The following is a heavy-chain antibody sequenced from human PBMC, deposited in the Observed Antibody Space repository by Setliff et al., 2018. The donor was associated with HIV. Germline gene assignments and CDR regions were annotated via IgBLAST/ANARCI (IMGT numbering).Heavy chain of an antibody. D-gene: IGHD3-22*01. CDR2: IYPGDSDT. J-gene: IGHJ5*02. Sequence: PGESLKISCKASGYRFTSYWIAWVRQMPGKGLEWMGIIYPGDSDTRYSPSFQGQVTISVDKSLDSAYLQWNTLKASDTAMYYCARSNRGCDSRGFCRENWFDPWGQGTQVTVSS. V-gene: IGHV5-51*01. CDR1: GYRFTSYW. CDR3: ARSNRGCDSRGFCRENWFDP.